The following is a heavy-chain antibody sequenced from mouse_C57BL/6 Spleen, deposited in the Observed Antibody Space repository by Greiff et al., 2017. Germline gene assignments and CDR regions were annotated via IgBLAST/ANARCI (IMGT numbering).Heavy chain of an antibody. J-gene: IGHJ2*01. CDR1: GYSITSGYY. Sequence: VQLKESGPGLVKPSQSLSLTCSVTGYSITSGYYWNWIRQFPGNKLEWMGYISYDGSNNYNPSLKNRISITRDTSKNQFFLKLNSVTTEDTATYYCARDRGSNYYFDYWGQGTTLTVSS. D-gene: IGHD2-5*01. CDR3: ARDRGSNYYFDY. CDR2: ISYDGSN. V-gene: IGHV3-6*01.